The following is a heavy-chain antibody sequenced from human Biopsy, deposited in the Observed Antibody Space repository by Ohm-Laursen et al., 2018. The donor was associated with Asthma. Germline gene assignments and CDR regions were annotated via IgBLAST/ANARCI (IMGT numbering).Heavy chain of an antibody. CDR3: ASDFPKDYVRYNFQF. J-gene: IGHJ4*02. CDR2: HDREEGGA. Sequence: ASVKVSCKFSGYILTDLSMHWVRQAPGQGLEWMGGHDREEGGAVIARRFQGRVTMTEDTSTDTAYMELSSLSSDDTAVYYCASDFPKDYVRYNFQFWGQGTLVTVSS. D-gene: IGHD4-17*01. V-gene: IGHV1-24*01. CDR1: GYILTDLS.